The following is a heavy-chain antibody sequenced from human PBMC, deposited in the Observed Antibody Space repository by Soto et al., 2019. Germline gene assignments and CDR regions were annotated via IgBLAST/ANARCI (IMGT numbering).Heavy chain of an antibody. CDR2: IIPILGIA. Sequence: SVKVSCKASGGTFSSYTISWVRQAPVQGLEWMGRIIPILGIANYAQKFQGRVTITADKSTSTAYMELSSLRSEDTAVYYCARGTYDILTGYYRAWFDPWGQGTLVTVSS. CDR1: GGTFSSYT. J-gene: IGHJ5*02. D-gene: IGHD3-9*01. CDR3: ARGTYDILTGYYRAWFDP. V-gene: IGHV1-69*02.